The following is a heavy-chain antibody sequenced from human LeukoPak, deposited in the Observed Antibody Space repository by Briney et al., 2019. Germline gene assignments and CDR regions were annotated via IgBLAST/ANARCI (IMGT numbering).Heavy chain of an antibody. CDR3: ARVAVPSYMDMNFDF. D-gene: IGHD2-2*03. CDR2: IRHNGADT. CDR1: GFTFNQYT. J-gene: IGHJ4*02. V-gene: IGHV3-23*01. Sequence: GGSLTLSCTASGFTFNQYTMNWVRQAPGKGLEWVSSIRHNGADTWYADSVKGRFTISRDNSRNTLFLQVNTLRVEDTAVYYCARVAVPSYMDMNFDFWGRGILVTVSS.